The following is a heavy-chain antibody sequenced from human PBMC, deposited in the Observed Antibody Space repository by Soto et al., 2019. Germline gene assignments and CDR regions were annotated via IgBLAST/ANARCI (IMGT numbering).Heavy chain of an antibody. CDR2: IYHSGST. CDR3: ARDYYDSSGYTTGVWFDP. CDR1: GGSISSGGYS. J-gene: IGHJ5*02. D-gene: IGHD3-22*01. V-gene: IGHV4-30-2*01. Sequence: PSETLSLTCAVSGGSISSGGYSWSWIRQPPGKGLEWIGYIYHSGSTYYNPSLKSRVTISVDRSKNQFSLKLSSVTAADTAVYYCARDYYDSSGYTTGVWFDPWGQGTLVTVSS.